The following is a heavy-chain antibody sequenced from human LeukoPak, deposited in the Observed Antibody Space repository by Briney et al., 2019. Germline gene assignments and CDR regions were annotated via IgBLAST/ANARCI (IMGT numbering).Heavy chain of an antibody. CDR3: AREKGIEGTIFGGRANWFDP. D-gene: IGHD3-3*01. CDR1: GFTFSNYV. V-gene: IGHV3-23*01. J-gene: IGHJ5*02. CDR2: ISGSGDST. Sequence: GGSLRLSCAASGFTFSNYVLNWVRQAPGRGLEWVSTISGSGDSTYYADSVKGRFTISRDNAKNSLYLQMNSLRDEDTAVYYCAREKGIEGTIFGGRANWFDPWGQGTLVTVSS.